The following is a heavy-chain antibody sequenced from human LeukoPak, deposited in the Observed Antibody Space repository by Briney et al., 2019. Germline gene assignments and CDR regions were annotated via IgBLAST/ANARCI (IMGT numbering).Heavy chain of an antibody. Sequence: PSETLSLTCSVSGYSISSGYYWGWIRQPPGKGLEWIGSIYHSGSTNYNPSLKSRVTISVDTSKNQFSLKLSSVTAADTAVYYCARYSREVVIFDYWGQGTLVTVSS. V-gene: IGHV4-38-2*02. J-gene: IGHJ4*02. CDR2: IYHSGST. CDR3: ARYSREVVIFDY. CDR1: GYSISSGYY. D-gene: IGHD3-22*01.